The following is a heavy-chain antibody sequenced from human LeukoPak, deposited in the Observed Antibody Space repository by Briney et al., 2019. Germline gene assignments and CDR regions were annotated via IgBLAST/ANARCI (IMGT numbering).Heavy chain of an antibody. J-gene: IGHJ5*02. CDR1: GFTFDDYT. CDR2: ISWDGGST. D-gene: IGHD4-23*01. CDR3: AKDRGVVTRGGFDP. V-gene: IGHV3-43*01. Sequence: GGSLRLSCAASGFTFDDYTMHWVRQAPGKGLEWVSLISWDGGSTYYADSVKGRFTISRDNSKNSLYLQMNSLRTEDTALYYCAKDRGVVTRGGFDPWGQGTLVTVSS.